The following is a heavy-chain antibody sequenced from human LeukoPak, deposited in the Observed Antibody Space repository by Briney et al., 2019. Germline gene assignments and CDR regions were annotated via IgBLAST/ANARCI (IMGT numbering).Heavy chain of an antibody. CDR2: ISGSGGST. J-gene: IGHJ4*02. CDR1: GFTFSSYA. CDR3: TKERRRDDILTGSFSD. Sequence: GGSLRLSCAASGFTFSSYAMSWVRQAPGKGLEWVSAISGSGGSTYYADSVKGRFTISRDNSKNTLYLQMNSLRAEDTAVYYCTKERRRDDILTGSFSDWGQGILVTVFS. V-gene: IGHV3-23*01. D-gene: IGHD3-9*01.